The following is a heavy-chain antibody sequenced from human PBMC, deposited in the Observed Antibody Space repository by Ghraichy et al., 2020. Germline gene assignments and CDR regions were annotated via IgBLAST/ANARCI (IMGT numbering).Heavy chain of an antibody. CDR3: ARSDSSGYYLPPTRWMDG. V-gene: IGHV4-59*08. J-gene: IGHJ6*02. CDR2: IYYSGST. D-gene: IGHD3-22*01. Sequence: SETLSLTCTVSGGSISSYYWSWIRQPPGKGLEWIGYIYYSGSTNYNPSLKSRVTISVDTSKNQFSLKLSSVTAADTAVYYCARSDSSGYYLPPTRWMDGWGQGTTVTVSS. CDR1: GGSISSYY.